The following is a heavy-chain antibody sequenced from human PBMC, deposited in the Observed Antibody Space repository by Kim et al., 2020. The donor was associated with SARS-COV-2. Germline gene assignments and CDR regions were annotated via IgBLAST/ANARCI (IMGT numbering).Heavy chain of an antibody. J-gene: IGHJ4*02. CDR3: ARVSGTTGPLHY. Sequence: NYTPYLKSRVTITVDKSKNQFSLKLSSVTAADTAVYYCARVSGTTGPLHYWGQGTLVTVSS. D-gene: IGHD1-1*01. V-gene: IGHV4-4*02.